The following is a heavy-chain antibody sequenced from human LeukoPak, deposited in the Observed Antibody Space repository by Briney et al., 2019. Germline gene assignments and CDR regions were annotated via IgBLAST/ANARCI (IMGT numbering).Heavy chain of an antibody. J-gene: IGHJ6*03. V-gene: IGHV4-34*01. D-gene: IGHD2-15*01. CDR2: INRSGST. CDR3: ARGSLVVAASYYYYMDV. CDR1: GGSFSGYY. Sequence: SETLSLTCAVYGGSFSGYYWSWIRQPPGKGLEWIGEINRSGSTNYNPSLKSRVTISVDTSKNQFSLKLSSVTAADTAVYYCARGSLVVAASYYYYMDVWGKGTTVTVSS.